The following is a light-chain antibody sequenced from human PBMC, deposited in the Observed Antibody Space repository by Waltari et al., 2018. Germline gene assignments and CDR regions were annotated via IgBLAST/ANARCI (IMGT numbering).Light chain of an antibody. V-gene: IGLV3-19*01. CDR1: SLRKYY. CDR3: SARDTSDDHLVV. J-gene: IGLJ2*01. Sequence: SSELTQDPAVSVALGQTVRITCQGDSLRKYYAGWYQQKPGQAPILIIDGKNNRPTRIPERFSSSTSGNTASLTVSGAQPEDDAEYYCSARDTSDDHLVVFGGGTRLTVL. CDR2: GKN.